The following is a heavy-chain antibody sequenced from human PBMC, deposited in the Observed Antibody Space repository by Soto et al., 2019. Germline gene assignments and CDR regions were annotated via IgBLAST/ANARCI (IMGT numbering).Heavy chain of an antibody. V-gene: IGHV1-2*04. CDR2: INPNSGGT. Sequence: ASVKVSCKASGYTFTGYYMHWVRQAPGQGLEWMGWINPNSGGTNYAQKFQGWVTMTRDTSISTAYMELSRLRSDDTAVYYCARGLSGLWFGEFTPLDVWGKGTKVTVSS. D-gene: IGHD3-10*01. J-gene: IGHJ6*04. CDR3: ARGLSGLWFGEFTPLDV. CDR1: GYTFTGYY.